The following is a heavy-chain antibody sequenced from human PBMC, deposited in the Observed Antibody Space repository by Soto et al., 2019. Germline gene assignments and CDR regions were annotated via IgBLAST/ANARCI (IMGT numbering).Heavy chain of an antibody. V-gene: IGHV3-30-3*01. D-gene: IGHD6-19*01. CDR3: ARAEIAVAGTFDY. CDR1: GFTFSSYA. Sequence: GGSLRLSCAASGFTFSSYAMHWVRQAPGKGLEWVAVISYDGSNKYYADSVKGRFTISRDNSKNTLYLQMNSLRAEDTAVYYCARAEIAVAGTFDYWGQGTLVTVSS. J-gene: IGHJ4*02. CDR2: ISYDGSNK.